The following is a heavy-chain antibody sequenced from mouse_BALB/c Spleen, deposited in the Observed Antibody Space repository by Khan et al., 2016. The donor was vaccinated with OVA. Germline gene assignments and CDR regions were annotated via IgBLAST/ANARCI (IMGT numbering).Heavy chain of an antibody. D-gene: IGHD2-14*01. CDR1: GFDFSRYW. J-gene: IGHJ3*01. CDR2: INPDSSTI. CDR3: ARPYRYDGRAGFAY. Sequence: EVKLLESGGGLVQPAGSLKLSCAASGFDFSRYWMRWVRQAPGKGLEWIGEINPDSSTINYTPSLKNKFIISSDNAKNTLYLQMSKVRSEDTALYYGARPYRYDGRAGFAYWGQGTLVTVSA. V-gene: IGHV4-1*02.